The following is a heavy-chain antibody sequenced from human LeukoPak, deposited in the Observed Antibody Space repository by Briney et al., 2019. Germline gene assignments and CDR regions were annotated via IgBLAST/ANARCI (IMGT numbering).Heavy chain of an antibody. V-gene: IGHV4-34*01. CDR1: GASFSDYY. J-gene: IGHJ5*02. Sequence: SETLSLTCAVYGASFSDYYWNWIRQPPGKGLEWIGEINHSGSTNYNPSLKSRVTISVDTSKNQFSLKLSSVTAADTAVYYCARRLGGDYNWFDPWGQGTLVTVSS. D-gene: IGHD2-21*01. CDR3: ARRLGGDYNWFDP. CDR2: INHSGST.